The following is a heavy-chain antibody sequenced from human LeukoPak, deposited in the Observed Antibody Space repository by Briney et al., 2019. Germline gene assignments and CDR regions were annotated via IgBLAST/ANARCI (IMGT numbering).Heavy chain of an antibody. J-gene: IGHJ6*03. CDR2: MNPNSGNT. V-gene: IGHV1-8*01. CDR3: ARGSGSYFGYYMDV. Sequence: ASVKVSCKASGYTFTSYDINWVRQATGQGLEWMGWMNPNSGNTGYAQKFQGRVTMTRNTSISTAYMELSSLRSEDTAVYYCARGSGSYFGYYMDVWGKGTTVTVSS. D-gene: IGHD3-10*01. CDR1: GYTFTSYD.